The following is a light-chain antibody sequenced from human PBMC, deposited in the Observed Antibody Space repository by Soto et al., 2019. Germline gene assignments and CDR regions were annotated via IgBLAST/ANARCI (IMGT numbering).Light chain of an antibody. CDR3: LQNNRYPWT. V-gene: IGKV1-17*03. CDR1: QGINNY. CDR2: GAS. Sequence: DIQMTQSPCAMSASVGDRVAITCRASQGINNYLAWCQQRPGKVPQRLIYGASSLQSGVPSRFSGSGSGTEFTLTISSLQPEDSATYYCLQNNRYPWTFGQGTKVDIK. J-gene: IGKJ1*01.